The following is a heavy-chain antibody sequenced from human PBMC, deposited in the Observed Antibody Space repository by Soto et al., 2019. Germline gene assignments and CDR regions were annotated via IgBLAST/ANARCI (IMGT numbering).Heavy chain of an antibody. D-gene: IGHD3-3*01. CDR3: ARHSKKPGDFDYYYGMDV. J-gene: IGHJ6*02. Sequence: SETLSLTCAVSGGSISSGGYSWSWIRQPPGKGLEWIGYIYYSGSTYYNPSLKSRVTISVDTSKNQFSLKLSSVTAADTAVYYFARHSKKPGDFDYYYGMDVWGQGTTVTVSS. V-gene: IGHV4-31*11. CDR1: GGSISSGGYS. CDR2: IYYSGST.